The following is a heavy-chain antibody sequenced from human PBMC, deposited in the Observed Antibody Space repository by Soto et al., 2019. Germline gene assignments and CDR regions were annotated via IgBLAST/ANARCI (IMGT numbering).Heavy chain of an antibody. Sequence: HGESLKISCKASGYTFTEYWIGWVRQMPGKGLEWMGIIYPGDSDTRYSPSFQGQVTMSADKSISTAYLQWNSLKASDTAIYYCARPPYCTGGSCYFDIWGQGTLVTV. D-gene: IGHD2-15*01. CDR3: ARPPYCTGGSCYFDI. J-gene: IGHJ4*02. CDR1: GYTFTEYW. V-gene: IGHV5-51*01. CDR2: IYPGDSDT.